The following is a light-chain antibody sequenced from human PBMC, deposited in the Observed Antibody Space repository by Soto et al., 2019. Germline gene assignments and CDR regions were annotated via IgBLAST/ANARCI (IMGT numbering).Light chain of an antibody. J-gene: IGKJ3*01. Sequence: DIQMTQSPSSLSASVGDRVTITCRAIHTIIRYLNWYQQKPGRAPNLLIYAASGLHTGVPTRFSASGSGTEFTLTISSLKPEDSATYYCQQSYSTLFTFGPGTRVEIK. V-gene: IGKV1-39*01. CDR3: QQSYSTLFT. CDR2: AAS. CDR1: HTIIRY.